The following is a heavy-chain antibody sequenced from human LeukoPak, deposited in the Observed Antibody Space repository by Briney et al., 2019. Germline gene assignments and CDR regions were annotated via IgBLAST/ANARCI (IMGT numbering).Heavy chain of an antibody. CDR2: IKEDGGEK. CDR3: ARDKARDDILTGPLFDY. J-gene: IGHJ4*02. CDR1: GFTFSSYW. V-gene: IGHV3-7*01. Sequence: GGSLILSCAASGFTFSSYWMTWVRQVPGKGLEWVANIKEDGGEKCYVASVKGRFSISRGNAKNSLYLPMHSLRAEDTAVYYCARDKARDDILTGPLFDYWGQGILVTVSS. D-gene: IGHD3-9*01.